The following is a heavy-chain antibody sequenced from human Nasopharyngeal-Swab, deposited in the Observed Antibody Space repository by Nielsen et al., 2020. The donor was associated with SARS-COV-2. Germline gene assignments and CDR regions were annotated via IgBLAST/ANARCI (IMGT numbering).Heavy chain of an antibody. CDR2: ISYDGSNK. V-gene: IGHV3-30-3*01. Sequence: GGSLRLSCAASGFTFSSYAMHWVRQAPGKGLEWVAVISYDGSNKYYADSVKGRFTISRDNSKNTLYLQMNSLRAEDTAVYYRARANSSSWSFDYWGQGTLVTVSS. D-gene: IGHD6-13*01. CDR3: ARANSSSWSFDY. J-gene: IGHJ4*02. CDR1: GFTFSSYA.